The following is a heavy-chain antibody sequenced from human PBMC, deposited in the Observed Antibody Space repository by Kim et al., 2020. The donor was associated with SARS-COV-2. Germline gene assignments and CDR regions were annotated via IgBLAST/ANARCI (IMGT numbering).Heavy chain of an antibody. V-gene: IGHV3-30*04. Sequence: GGSLRLSCAASGFTFSGFAMHWARQAPGKGLEWVAVISYDGSNKYYVDSVKGRFTISRDNSKNTLYLQMNSLRAEDTAVYYCASSAGYCSGGSCPEDSYYFDYWGPGTLVTVSS. CDR1: GFTFSGFA. CDR3: ASSAGYCSGGSCPEDSYYFDY. J-gene: IGHJ4*02. D-gene: IGHD2-15*01. CDR2: ISYDGSNK.